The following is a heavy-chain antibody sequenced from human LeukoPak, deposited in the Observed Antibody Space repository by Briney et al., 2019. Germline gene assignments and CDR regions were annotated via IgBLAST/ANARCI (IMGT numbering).Heavy chain of an antibody. CDR2: ISYDGSKK. CDR1: GFTFSSYA. Sequence: PGGSLRLSCAASGFTFSSYAMSWVRQAPGKGLEWGAVISYDGSKKYYADSVKGRFTISRDNSKNTLYLQMSSLRAEDTAVYYCARDPSYGSGEDAFDIWGQGTMVTVSS. D-gene: IGHD3-10*01. J-gene: IGHJ3*02. CDR3: ARDPSYGSGEDAFDI. V-gene: IGHV3-30*04.